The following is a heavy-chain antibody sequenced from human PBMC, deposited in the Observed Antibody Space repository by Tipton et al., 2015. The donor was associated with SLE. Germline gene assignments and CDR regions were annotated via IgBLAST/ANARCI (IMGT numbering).Heavy chain of an antibody. CDR1: GGSISSGLYY. V-gene: IGHV4-61*02. Sequence: LRLSCTVSGGSISSGLYYWSWIRQPAGKGLEWIGRISTSGSTSYNPSLKSRVTMSVDTSKNQFSLKLGSVTAADTAVYYCARRGTGGRSYDYWGQGTLVTVSS. D-gene: IGHD7-27*01. CDR2: ISTSGST. J-gene: IGHJ4*02. CDR3: ARRGTGGRSYDY.